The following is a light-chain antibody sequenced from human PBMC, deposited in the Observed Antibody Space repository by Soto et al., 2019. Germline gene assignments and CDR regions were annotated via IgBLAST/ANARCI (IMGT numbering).Light chain of an antibody. V-gene: IGLV2-14*01. CDR3: SAYTTSSTLV. CDR2: EVI. J-gene: IGLJ1*01. Sequence: ALTQPASVSGSPGQSITISCTGTSSDVGAYNFVSWYQQHPGKAPKLMIYEVIHRPSGISTRFSGSKSGNTASLTISGVQAEDEADYYCSAYTTSSTLVFGTGTKVTVL. CDR1: SSDVGAYNF.